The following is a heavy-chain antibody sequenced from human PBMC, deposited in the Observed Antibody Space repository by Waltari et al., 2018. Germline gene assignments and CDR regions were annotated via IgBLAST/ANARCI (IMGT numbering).Heavy chain of an antibody. Sequence: QVQLVQSGAEVKKPGSSVKVSCKASGGTFSSYAISWVRQAPGQGLEWMGGFIPILGIANYAQKCQGRVTITADESTSTAYMELSSLRSEDTAVYYCARFGNYYYDSSGYYLWGQGTLVTVSS. CDR1: GGTFSSYA. J-gene: IGHJ5*02. V-gene: IGHV1-69*04. CDR2: FIPILGIA. CDR3: ARFGNYYYDSSGYYL. D-gene: IGHD3-22*01.